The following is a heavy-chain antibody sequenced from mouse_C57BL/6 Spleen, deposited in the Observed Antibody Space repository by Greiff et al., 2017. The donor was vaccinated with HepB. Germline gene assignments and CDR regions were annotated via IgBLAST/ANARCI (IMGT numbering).Heavy chain of an antibody. D-gene: IGHD2-4*01. V-gene: IGHV1-42*01. CDR1: GYSFTGYY. CDR3: ATRYDYHFDY. CDR2: INPSTGGT. J-gene: IGHJ2*01. Sequence: EVQLQESGPELVKPGASVKISCKASGYSFTGYYMNWVKQSPEKSLEWIGEINPSTGGTTYNQKFKAKATLTVDKSSSTAYMQLKSLTSEDSAVYYCATRYDYHFDYWGQGTTLTVSS.